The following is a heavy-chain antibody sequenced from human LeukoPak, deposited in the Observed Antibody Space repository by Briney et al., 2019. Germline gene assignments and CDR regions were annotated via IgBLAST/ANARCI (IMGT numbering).Heavy chain of an antibody. J-gene: IGHJ3*02. CDR2: IYYSGST. V-gene: IGHV4-59*08. CDR3: ARPLGRFGSTYAFDI. Sequence: PSETLSLTCTVSGGSISSYYWSWIRQPPGKGLEWIGYIYYSGSTNYNPSLKSRVTISVDTSKNQFSLKLSSVTAADTAVYYCARPLGRFGSTYAFDIWGQGTMVTVSS. CDR1: GGSISSYY. D-gene: IGHD3-10*01.